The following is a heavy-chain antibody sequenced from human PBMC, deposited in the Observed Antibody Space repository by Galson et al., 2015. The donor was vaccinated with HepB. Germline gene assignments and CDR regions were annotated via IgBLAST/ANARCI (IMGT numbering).Heavy chain of an antibody. CDR3: TRDRVGGSSGIGLFGDYYYGMDV. CDR1: GFTFGDYT. J-gene: IGHJ6*02. Sequence: SLRLSCAASGFTFGDYTVSWFRQAPGKGLEWVGVIRSKAYGGTTEYAASVKGRFTISRADSKSIAYLQMNSLKSDDTAVYYCTRDRVGGSSGIGLFGDYYYGMDVWGQGTTVTVSS. V-gene: IGHV3-49*03. D-gene: IGHD3-10*01. CDR2: IRSKAYGGTT.